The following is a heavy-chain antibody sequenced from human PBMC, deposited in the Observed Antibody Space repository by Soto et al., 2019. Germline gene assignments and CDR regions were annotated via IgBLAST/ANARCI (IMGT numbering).Heavy chain of an antibody. CDR3: ARNRASGLDI. J-gene: IGHJ3*02. V-gene: IGHV1-46*01. Sequence: ASVKVSCKASGYAFTTYYLHWVRQAPGQGLEWMGFINPSGGSTSYSRKFQGRVTITRDTSTSTVYVELSNLRSEDTAVYYCARNRASGLDIWGQGTMVTVSS. D-gene: IGHD6-25*01. CDR1: GYAFTTYY. CDR2: INPSGGST.